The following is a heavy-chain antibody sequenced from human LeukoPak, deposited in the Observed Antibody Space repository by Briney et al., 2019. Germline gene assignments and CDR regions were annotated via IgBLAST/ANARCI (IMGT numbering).Heavy chain of an antibody. Sequence: SETLSLTCTVSGGSISSSSSYWGWIRQPPGKGLEWIGRIYTSGSTNYNPSLKSRVTMSVDTSKNQFSLKLSSVTAADTAVYYCARDSADGYSYATSWGQGTLVTVSS. J-gene: IGHJ5*02. CDR1: GGSISSSSSY. V-gene: IGHV4-39*07. CDR3: ARDSADGYSYATS. D-gene: IGHD5-18*01. CDR2: IYTSGST.